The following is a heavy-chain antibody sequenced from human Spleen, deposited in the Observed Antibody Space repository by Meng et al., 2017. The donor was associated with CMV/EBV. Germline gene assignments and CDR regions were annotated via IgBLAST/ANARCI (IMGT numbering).Heavy chain of an antibody. Sequence: GGSLRLSCAASGFTFSSYAMHWVRQAPGKGLEWVAVISYDGSNKYYADSVKGRFTISRDNSKNTLYLQMNSLRAEDTAVYYCGTGGHYYGDWGQGTLVTVSS. D-gene: IGHD3-22*01. CDR3: GTGGHYYGD. CDR2: ISYDGSNK. CDR1: GFTFSSYA. J-gene: IGHJ4*02. V-gene: IGHV3-30-3*01.